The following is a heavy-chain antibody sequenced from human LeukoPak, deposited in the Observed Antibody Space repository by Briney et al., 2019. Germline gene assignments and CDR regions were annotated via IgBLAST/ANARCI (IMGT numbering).Heavy chain of an antibody. CDR3: ARSGYSSSWYRGASVGYFDY. D-gene: IGHD6-13*01. V-gene: IGHV1-69*13. CDR2: IIPIFGTA. Sequence: ASVKVSCKASGGTFSSYAISWVRQAPGQGLEWMGGIIPIFGTANYAQKFQGRVTITADESTSTAYMELSSLRSEDTAVYYCARSGYSSSWYRGASVGYFDYWGQGTLVTVSS. J-gene: IGHJ4*02. CDR1: GGTFSSYA.